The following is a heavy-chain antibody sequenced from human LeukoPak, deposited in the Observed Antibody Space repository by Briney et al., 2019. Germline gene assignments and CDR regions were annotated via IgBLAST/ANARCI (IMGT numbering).Heavy chain of an antibody. Sequence: GASVKVSCKASGCTFTGHYIHWVRQAPGQGLEWMGYINPHSGGTNSPQKFQGRVTLTTDTSISAAYMELSSLISDDTAMYYCVREGNEVLTKDFDSWGQGTLVTVSS. V-gene: IGHV1-2*02. CDR3: VREGNEVLTKDFDS. D-gene: IGHD4-23*01. CDR1: GCTFTGHY. J-gene: IGHJ4*02. CDR2: INPHSGGT.